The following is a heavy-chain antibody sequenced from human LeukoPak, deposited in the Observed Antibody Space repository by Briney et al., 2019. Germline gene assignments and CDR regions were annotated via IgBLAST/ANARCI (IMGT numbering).Heavy chain of an antibody. CDR3: AKLDWFDP. V-gene: IGHV3-30*18. CDR2: ISYDGSNK. CDR1: GFTFSSYG. Sequence: GGSLRLSCAASGFTFSSYGMHWVRQAPGKGLEWVAVISYDGSNKYYADSVKGRFTISRDNSKNTLCLQMNSLRAEDTAVYYCAKLDWFDPWGQGTLVTVSS. J-gene: IGHJ5*02.